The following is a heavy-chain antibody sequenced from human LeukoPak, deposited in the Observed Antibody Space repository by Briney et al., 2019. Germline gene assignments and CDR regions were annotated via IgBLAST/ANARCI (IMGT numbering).Heavy chain of an antibody. CDR2: INSDGSST. Sequence: PGGSLRLSCAASGFTFSNYWMHWVRQAPGKGLVWVSRINSDGSSTSYADSVKGRFTISRDNAKNTLYLQMNSLRAEDTAVYHCAKALLTGTYYYYAMDVWGQGTTVTVSS. CDR1: GFTFSNYW. V-gene: IGHV3-74*01. J-gene: IGHJ6*02. D-gene: IGHD1-20*01. CDR3: AKALLTGTYYYYAMDV.